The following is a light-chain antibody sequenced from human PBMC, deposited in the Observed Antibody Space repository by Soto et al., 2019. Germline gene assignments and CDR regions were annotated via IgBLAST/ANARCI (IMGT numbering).Light chain of an antibody. CDR2: SND. V-gene: IGLV1-44*01. CDR1: NSIIGSTT. CDR3: AAWDDRLNGYV. Sequence: QSALTQPPSASGTPGQRVIISCSGGNSIIGSTTVAWYQQIPGTAPKLLIFSNDQRPSGVPDRFSGSTSGTSASLAISGLQSDDGADYFCAAWDDRLNGYVFGTGTKLTVL. J-gene: IGLJ1*01.